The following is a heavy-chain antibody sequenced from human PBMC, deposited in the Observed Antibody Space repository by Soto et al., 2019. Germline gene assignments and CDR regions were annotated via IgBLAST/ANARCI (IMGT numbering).Heavy chain of an antibody. CDR3: TRRAFIAVAGTSGNAFDI. V-gene: IGHV3-73*01. CDR1: GFTFSGSA. CDR2: IRSKANSYAT. J-gene: IGHJ3*02. Sequence: GGSLRLSCAASGFTFSGSAMHWVRQASGKGLEWVGRIRSKANSYATAYAASVKGRFTISRDDSKNTAYLQMNSLKTEDTAVYYCTRRAFIAVAGTSGNAFDIWGQGTMVTVSS. D-gene: IGHD6-19*01.